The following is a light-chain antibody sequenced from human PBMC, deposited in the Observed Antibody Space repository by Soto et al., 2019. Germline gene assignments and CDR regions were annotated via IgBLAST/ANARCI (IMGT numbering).Light chain of an antibody. Sequence: QSALTQPASVSGSPGQSITISCTGTSSDVGGYNYVSWYQQHPGKAPKLMIYDVSNRPSGVSNRFSGSKSANTASLTISGLQAEDEADYYCSSYIGSSTYVVFGGGTQLTVL. CDR2: DVS. V-gene: IGLV2-14*01. CDR3: SSYIGSSTYVV. J-gene: IGLJ2*01. CDR1: SSDVGGYNY.